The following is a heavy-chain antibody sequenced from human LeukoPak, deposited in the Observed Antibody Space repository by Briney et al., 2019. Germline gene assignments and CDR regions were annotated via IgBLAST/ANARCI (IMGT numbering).Heavy chain of an antibody. CDR1: GFTVSTNY. J-gene: IGHJ3*01. D-gene: IGHD1-26*01. CDR3: ASRSGGTYVQDAFDV. Sequence: GGSLRLSCAASGFTVSTNYINWVRQAPGKGLEWVSTIFSGGTTYDADSVKGRFTFSRDISKNTLYLQMNSLRAEDTAAYYCASRSGGTYVQDAFDVWGQGTMVTVSS. CDR2: IFSGGTT. V-gene: IGHV3-53*01.